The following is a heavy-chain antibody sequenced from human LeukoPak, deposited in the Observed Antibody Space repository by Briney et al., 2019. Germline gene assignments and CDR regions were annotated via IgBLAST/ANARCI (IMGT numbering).Heavy chain of an antibody. V-gene: IGHV4-34*01. J-gene: IGHJ4*02. CDR1: GGSFSGYY. CDR3: ARQPVGRGYSYGYDY. D-gene: IGHD5-18*01. Sequence: SETLSLTCAVYGGSFSGYYWSWIRQPPGKGLEWIGEINHSGSTNYNPSLKSRVTISVDTSKNQFSLKLRSVTAADTAVYYCARQPVGRGYSYGYDYWGQGTLVTVSS. CDR2: INHSGST.